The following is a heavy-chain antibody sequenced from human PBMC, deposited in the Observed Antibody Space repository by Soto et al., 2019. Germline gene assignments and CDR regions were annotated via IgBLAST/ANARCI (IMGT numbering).Heavy chain of an antibody. Sequence: QVQLVESGGGVVQPGRSLRLSCAASGFTFRSYAMHWVRQAPGKGLERVAVISYDGSNKFYRDYVKGRFTISRDNSKNTLYLQINSLGHEVTAVYYCARGEREDSAVVVGARPGEYGVDVWGQGTTVTVSS. CDR3: ARGEREDSAVVVGARPGEYGVDV. V-gene: IGHV3-30-3*01. D-gene: IGHD2-15*01. CDR1: GFTFRSYA. J-gene: IGHJ6*02. CDR2: ISYDGSNK.